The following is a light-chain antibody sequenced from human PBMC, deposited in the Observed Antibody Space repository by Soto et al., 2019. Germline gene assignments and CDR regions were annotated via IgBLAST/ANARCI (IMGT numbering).Light chain of an antibody. CDR3: QQYGSSPIT. CDR2: GAS. J-gene: IGKJ5*01. V-gene: IGKV3-20*01. CDR1: QSVSSSY. Sequence: EIVLTQSPGTLSLSPGERATLSCRASQSVSSSYLAWYHQRPGQVPRLLIYGASSRATGIPDRFSGSGSGTDFTLTISRLEPEDFAVYYCQQYGSSPITFGQGTRLENK.